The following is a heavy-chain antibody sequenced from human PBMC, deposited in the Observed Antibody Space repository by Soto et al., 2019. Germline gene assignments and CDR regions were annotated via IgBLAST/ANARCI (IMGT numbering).Heavy chain of an antibody. CDR3: ARGTEDLADIVVVPDAIGSHGGFDF. CDR1: GYSFTSYW. J-gene: IGHJ5*01. V-gene: IGHV5-51*01. D-gene: IGHD2-2*01. CDR2: IYPGDSDT. Sequence: GESLKISCKGSGYSFTSYWIGWVRQMPGKGLEWMGIIYPGDSDTRYSPSFQGQVTISADKSISTAYLQWSSLKASDTAMYYCARGTEDLADIVVVPDAIGSHGGFDFWCQGILV.